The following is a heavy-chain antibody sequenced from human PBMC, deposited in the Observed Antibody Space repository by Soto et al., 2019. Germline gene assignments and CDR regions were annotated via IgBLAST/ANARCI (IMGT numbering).Heavy chain of an antibody. CDR2: IWYDGSNQ. CDR3: ARDSGCLDY. V-gene: IGHV3-33*01. CDR1: GFTFSSYG. D-gene: IGHD6-19*01. J-gene: IGHJ4*02. Sequence: QVQLVESGGGVVQPGRSLRLSCAASGFTFSSYGIHWVRQAPGKGLEWVAVIWYDGSNQYYADSVKGRFTISRDNSKNTLYLQMNSLRAEDTAVYFCARDSGCLDYWGQGTQVTVSS.